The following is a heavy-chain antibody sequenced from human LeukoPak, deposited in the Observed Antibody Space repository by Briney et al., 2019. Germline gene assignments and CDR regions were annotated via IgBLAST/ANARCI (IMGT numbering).Heavy chain of an antibody. J-gene: IGHJ4*02. D-gene: IGHD1-26*01. Sequence: ASVKVSCKASGYTFTSYGINWVRQATGQGLEWMGWMNPNSGNTGYAQKFQGRVTITRNSSISTAYMELRSLRSDDTAVYYCARGGSEGATPDYWGLGTLVTVSS. V-gene: IGHV1-8*03. CDR1: GYTFTSYG. CDR2: MNPNSGNT. CDR3: ARGGSEGATPDY.